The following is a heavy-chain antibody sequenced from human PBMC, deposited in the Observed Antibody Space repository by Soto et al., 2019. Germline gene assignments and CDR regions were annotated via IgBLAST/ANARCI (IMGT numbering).Heavy chain of an antibody. CDR1: GFTFSSYW. J-gene: IGHJ6*02. CDR3: ARDPDSSGWYFTQQIYYYYGMDV. D-gene: IGHD6-19*01. CDR2: INSDGSST. V-gene: IGHV3-74*01. Sequence: QPGGSLRLSCAASGFTFSSYWMHWVRQAPGKGLVWVSRINSDGSSTSYADSVKGRFTISRDNAKNTLYLQMNSLRAEDTAVYYCARDPDSSGWYFTQQIYYYYGMDVWGQGTTVTVSS.